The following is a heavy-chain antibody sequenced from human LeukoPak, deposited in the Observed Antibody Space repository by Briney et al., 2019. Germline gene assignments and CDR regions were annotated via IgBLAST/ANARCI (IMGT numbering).Heavy chain of an antibody. CDR3: AKFSSMYYDFWSGYSTNHYFDY. V-gene: IGHV3-21*04. Sequence: GGSLRLSCIASGFTFSTYNINWVRQAPGKGLEWVSSIVSTSSLMSYADSVKGRFSISKDNSKNTLYLQMSSLRAEDTAVYYCAKFSSMYYDFWSGYSTNHYFDYWGQGTLVTVSS. D-gene: IGHD3-3*01. J-gene: IGHJ4*02. CDR1: GFTFSTYN. CDR2: IVSTSSLM.